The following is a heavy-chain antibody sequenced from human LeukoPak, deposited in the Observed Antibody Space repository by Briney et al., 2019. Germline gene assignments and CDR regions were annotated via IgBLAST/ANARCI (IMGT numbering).Heavy chain of an antibody. CDR2: INACNGNT. D-gene: IGHD3-10*01. V-gene: IGHV1-3*01. J-gene: IGHJ5*02. CDR3: ARDKRHYYGSGSPNWFDP. CDR1: GYTFTSYA. Sequence: ASVKVSCKASGYTFTSYAMHWVRQAPGQRLEGMGWINACNGNTKYSQKFQGRVTITRDTSASTAYMELSSLRSEDTAVYYCARDKRHYYGSGSPNWFDPWGQGTLVTVSS.